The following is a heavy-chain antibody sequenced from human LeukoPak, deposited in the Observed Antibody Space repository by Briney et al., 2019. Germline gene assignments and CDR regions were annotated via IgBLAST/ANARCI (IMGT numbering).Heavy chain of an antibody. CDR2: ISGSGGST. Sequence: GGSLRLSCAASGSTFSSYAMSWVRQAPGKGLEWVSAISGSGGSTYYADSVKGRFTISRDNSKNTLYLQMNSLRAEDTAVYYCAKGERAYCGGDCYYDYWGQGTLVTVSS. CDR1: GSTFSSYA. D-gene: IGHD2-21*02. CDR3: AKGERAYCGGDCYYDY. J-gene: IGHJ4*02. V-gene: IGHV3-23*01.